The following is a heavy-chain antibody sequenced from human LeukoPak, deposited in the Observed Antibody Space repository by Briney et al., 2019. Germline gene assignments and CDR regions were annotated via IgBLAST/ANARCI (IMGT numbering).Heavy chain of an antibody. CDR1: GFTFSSYS. D-gene: IGHD2-15*01. CDR2: ISSSSYI. J-gene: IGHJ4*02. Sequence: PGGSLRLSCAASGFTFSSYSMNWVRQAPGKGLEWVSSISSSSYIYYADSVKGRFTISRDNAKNSLYLQMNSLRAEDTAVYYCARDNYGEGYCSGGSCSSFDYWGQGTLVTVSS. CDR3: ARDNYGEGYCSGGSCSSFDY. V-gene: IGHV3-21*01.